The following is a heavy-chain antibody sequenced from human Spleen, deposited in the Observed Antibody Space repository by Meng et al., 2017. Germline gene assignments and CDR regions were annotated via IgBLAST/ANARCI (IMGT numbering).Heavy chain of an antibody. D-gene: IGHD5-12*01. Sequence: GESLKISCAASGFTFSSYEMNWVRQAPGKGLEWVSGLNWNGGSTGYAASVKGRFTISRDNAKNSLYLQMNSLRAEDTALYYCARDRYSGYDLSSDYWGQGTLVTVSS. CDR1: GFTFSSYE. V-gene: IGHV3-20*04. CDR2: LNWNGGST. J-gene: IGHJ4*02. CDR3: ARDRYSGYDLSSDY.